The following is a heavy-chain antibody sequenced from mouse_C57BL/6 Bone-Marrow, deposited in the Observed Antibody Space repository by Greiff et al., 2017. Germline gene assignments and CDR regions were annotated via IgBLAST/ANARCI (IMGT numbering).Heavy chain of an antibody. Sequence: VQLQQSGAELARPGASVKLSCKASGYTFTSYGISWVKQRTGQGLEWIGEIYPRSGNTYYNEKFKGKATLTADKSSSTAYMELRSLTSEDSAVYFCARGYYGSYYYAMDYWGQGTSVTVSS. J-gene: IGHJ4*01. CDR1: GYTFTSYG. CDR3: ARGYYGSYYYAMDY. V-gene: IGHV1-81*01. CDR2: IYPRSGNT. D-gene: IGHD1-1*01.